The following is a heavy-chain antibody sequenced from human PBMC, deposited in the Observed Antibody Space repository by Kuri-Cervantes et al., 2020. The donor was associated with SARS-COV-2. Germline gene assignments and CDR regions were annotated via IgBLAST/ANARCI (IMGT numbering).Heavy chain of an antibody. CDR1: GDSISSRTYY. V-gene: IGHV4-39*01. J-gene: IGHJ3*02. D-gene: IGHD5-18*01. CDR2: IYYSGST. Sequence: SETLSLTCTVSGDSISSRTYYWGWIRQPPGKGLEWIGSIYYSGSTYYNPSLKSRVTISVDTSKNQFSLKLSSVTAADTAVYYCARRWRGTAMVNAFDIWGQGTMVTVSS. CDR3: ARRWRGTAMVNAFDI.